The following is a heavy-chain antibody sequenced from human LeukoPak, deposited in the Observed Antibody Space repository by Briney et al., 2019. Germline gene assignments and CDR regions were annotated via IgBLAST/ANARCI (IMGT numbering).Heavy chain of an antibody. CDR1: GYSISSGYY. CDR2: IYHSGST. CDR3: ARDQYRDSSGWYFDY. J-gene: IGHJ4*02. V-gene: IGHV4-38-2*02. D-gene: IGHD6-19*01. Sequence: SSETLSLTCAVSGYSISSGYYWGWIRQPPGKGLEWIGSIYHSGSTHYNPSLKSRVTISVDTSKNQFSLKLSSVTAADTAVYYCARDQYRDSSGWYFDYWGQGTLVTVSS.